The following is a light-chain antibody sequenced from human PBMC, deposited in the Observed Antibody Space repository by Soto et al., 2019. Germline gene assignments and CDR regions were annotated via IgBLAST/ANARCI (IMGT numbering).Light chain of an antibody. CDR2: ANS. V-gene: IGLV1-40*01. CDR3: QSHDSSLSGYV. J-gene: IGLJ1*01. Sequence: QSVLTQPPSVSGAPGQRVTISCTGSSSNIGAGYDVHWYQQLPGTAPKLLIYANSNRPSGVPDRFSGSRSGTSASLAITGLQAEDEADYYCQSHDSSLSGYVFGTGTK. CDR1: SSNIGAGYD.